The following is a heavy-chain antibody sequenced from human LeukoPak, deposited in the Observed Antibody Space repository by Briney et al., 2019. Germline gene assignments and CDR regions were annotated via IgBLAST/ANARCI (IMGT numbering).Heavy chain of an antibody. Sequence: PSETLSLTCTVSGGSISSYYWSWIRQPPGRGLEWIGYIYYSGSTKYNPSPKSRVSISVDTSKNQFSLKLSSVTAADTAVYYCARGFCSGGSCYSAIFDYWGQGTLVTVSS. J-gene: IGHJ4*02. CDR2: IYYSGST. V-gene: IGHV4-59*01. D-gene: IGHD2-15*01. CDR3: ARGFCSGGSCYSAIFDY. CDR1: GGSISSYY.